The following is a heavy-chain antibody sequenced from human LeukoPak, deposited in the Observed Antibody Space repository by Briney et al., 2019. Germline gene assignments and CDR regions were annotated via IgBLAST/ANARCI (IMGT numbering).Heavy chain of an antibody. V-gene: IGHV4-59*04. Sequence: SETLSLTCTVSGGSLGSDYWIWIRQPPGKGLEWIGNINYSGRTYYNPSLKSRVTISVGTSKNQFSLKLSSVTAADTAVYYCARNPSLHIVVVTAIDYWGQGTLVTVSS. D-gene: IGHD2-21*02. CDR3: ARNPSLHIVVVTAIDY. CDR1: GGSLGSDY. CDR2: INYSGRT. J-gene: IGHJ4*02.